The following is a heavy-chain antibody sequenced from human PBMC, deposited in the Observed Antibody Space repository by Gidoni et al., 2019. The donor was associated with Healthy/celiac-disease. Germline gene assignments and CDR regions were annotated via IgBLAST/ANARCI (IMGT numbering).Heavy chain of an antibody. D-gene: IGHD3-22*01. CDR1: GGSFSGYY. V-gene: IGHV4-34*01. CDR2: INHSGSP. Sequence: QVQLQQWGAGLWKPSETLSLTCAVHGGSFSGYYWSWIRQPPGKGLEWIGEINHSGSPNYNPSLTSRVTISVDTSKNQFSLKLSSVTASDTAVYYCARGKSASLYYYDSSGYYPYMDVWGKGTTVTVSS. J-gene: IGHJ6*03. CDR3: ARGKSASLYYYDSSGYYPYMDV.